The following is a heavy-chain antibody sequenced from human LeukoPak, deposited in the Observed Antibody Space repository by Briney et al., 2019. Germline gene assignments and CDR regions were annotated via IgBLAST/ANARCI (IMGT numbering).Heavy chain of an antibody. Sequence: SETLSLTCAVYGGSFSGYYWSWIRQPPGKGLEWIGEINHSGSTNYNPSLKSRVTISVDTSKNQFSLKLSSVTAADTAVYYCARLSPTEDAFDIWGQGTMVTVSS. D-gene: IGHD6-19*01. CDR2: INHSGST. J-gene: IGHJ3*02. V-gene: IGHV4-34*01. CDR1: GGSFSGYY. CDR3: ARLSPTEDAFDI.